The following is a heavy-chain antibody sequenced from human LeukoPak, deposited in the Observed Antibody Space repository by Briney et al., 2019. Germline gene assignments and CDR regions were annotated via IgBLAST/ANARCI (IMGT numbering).Heavy chain of an antibody. Sequence: GASVKVSCKVSGYTLTELSMHWVRQAPGKGLEWMGGFDPEDGETIYAQKFQGRVTMTEDTSTDTAYMELSSLRSEDTAVYYCATDREWLRLRVGSDAFDIWGQGTMVTVSS. D-gene: IGHD5-12*01. CDR3: ATDREWLRLRVGSDAFDI. CDR2: FDPEDGET. V-gene: IGHV1-24*01. J-gene: IGHJ3*02. CDR1: GYTLTELS.